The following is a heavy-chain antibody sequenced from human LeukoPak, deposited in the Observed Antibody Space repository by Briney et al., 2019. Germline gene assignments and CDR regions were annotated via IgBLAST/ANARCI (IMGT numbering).Heavy chain of an antibody. Sequence: GGSLRLSCAASGFTFTSYSMNWVRQAPGRGLEWVSTISGGGGSTYYADSVKGRFTISRDNSKGTLYLQMNDLRAGDTAVYYCAKVTVVTPFRTFDIWGQGTMVTVSS. CDR2: ISGGGGST. V-gene: IGHV3-23*01. CDR3: AKVTVVTPFRTFDI. J-gene: IGHJ3*02. D-gene: IGHD4-23*01. CDR1: GFTFTSYS.